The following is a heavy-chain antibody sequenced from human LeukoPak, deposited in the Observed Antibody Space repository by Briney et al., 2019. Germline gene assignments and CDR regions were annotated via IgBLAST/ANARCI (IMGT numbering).Heavy chain of an antibody. CDR3: ARDRASGWNIAWFDP. CDR2: IYTSGST. Sequence: PSETLSLTCTVSGGSISSYYWSWLRQPAGKGLEWIGRIYTSGSTNYNPSLKSRVTMSVDTSKNQFSLKLSSVTAADTAVYYCARDRASGWNIAWFDPWGQGTLVTVSS. J-gene: IGHJ5*02. V-gene: IGHV4-4*07. CDR1: GGSISSYY. D-gene: IGHD6-19*01.